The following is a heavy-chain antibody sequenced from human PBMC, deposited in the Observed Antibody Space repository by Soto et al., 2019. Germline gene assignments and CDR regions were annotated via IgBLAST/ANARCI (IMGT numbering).Heavy chain of an antibody. J-gene: IGHJ4*02. V-gene: IGHV3-13*01. D-gene: IGHD7-27*01. CDR1: GFDFSLDD. CDR2: FGHAGDT. Sequence: EVQLVESGGALVHPGGSLRLSCAISGFDFSLDDLHWVRQAAGKGLEWVAAFGHAGDTYHARSVQGRFIISRGDDKNAFYLQMNNLRAADTAVYYCASLGAHIYWGQGTPVTVSS. CDR3: ASLGAHIY.